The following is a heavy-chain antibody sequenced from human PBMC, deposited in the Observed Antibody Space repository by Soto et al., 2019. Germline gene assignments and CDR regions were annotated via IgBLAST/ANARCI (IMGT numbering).Heavy chain of an antibody. D-gene: IGHD5-18*01. V-gene: IGHV3-21*02. CDR3: VRGDMDTTASYGMDV. J-gene: IGHJ6*02. CDR1: GFSFSIYS. CDR2: INSRSVYI. Sequence: EVQLVESGGGLVRPGGSLRLSCAASGFSFSIYSMDWARQAPGKGLEWVSSINSRSVYIYYAESVKGRFTISRYNAKNSVYLQMDSLRVEDSAVYYCVRGDMDTTASYGMDVWGQGTTVTVSS.